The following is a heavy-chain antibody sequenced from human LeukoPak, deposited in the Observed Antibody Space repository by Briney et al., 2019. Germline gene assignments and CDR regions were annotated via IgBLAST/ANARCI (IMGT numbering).Heavy chain of an antibody. V-gene: IGHV3-7*03. J-gene: IGHJ4*02. CDR2: IKQDGSEK. CDR3: AGGTGFIIKD. D-gene: IGHD3-9*01. CDR1: RFTFSNYW. Sequence: GGSLRLSCEASRFTFSNYWMNWVRQAPGKGLEWVANIKQDGSEKYYVDSVKGRFTISRDNAKNSLYLQMNNLRVEDTAMYYCAGGTGFIIKDWGQGTLVTVSS.